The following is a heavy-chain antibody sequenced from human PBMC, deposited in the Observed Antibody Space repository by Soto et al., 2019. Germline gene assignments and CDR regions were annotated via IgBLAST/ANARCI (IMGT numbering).Heavy chain of an antibody. Sequence: GESLKISCKGSGYSFTSYWIGWVRQMPGKGLEWMGIIYPGDSDTRYSPSFQGQVTISADKSISTAYLQWSSLKASDTAMYYCAILIALIGKDRGYFHYSGQGTLATVS. CDR3: AILIALIGKDRGYFHY. D-gene: IGHD1-20*01. V-gene: IGHV5-51*01. CDR2: IYPGDSDT. CDR1: GYSFTSYW. J-gene: IGHJ4*02.